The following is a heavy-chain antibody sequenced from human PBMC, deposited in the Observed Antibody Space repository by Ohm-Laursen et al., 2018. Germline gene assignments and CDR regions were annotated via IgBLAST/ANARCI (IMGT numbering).Heavy chain of an antibody. CDR3: AHRPGAVAGLDY. CDR2: IYWDNDK. J-gene: IGHJ4*02. V-gene: IGHV2-5*02. CDR1: GFSFSTSGVG. D-gene: IGHD6-19*01. Sequence: TQTLTLTCTFSGFSFSTSGVGVGWIRQSPGKALEWLALIYWDNDKRYNPSLESRLTITKDTSKNQVVLTMTNMDPVDTATYYCAHRPGAVAGLDYWGQGTLVTVSS.